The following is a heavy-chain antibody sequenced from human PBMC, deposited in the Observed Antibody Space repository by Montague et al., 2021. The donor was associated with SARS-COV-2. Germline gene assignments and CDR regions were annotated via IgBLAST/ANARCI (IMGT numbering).Heavy chain of an antibody. CDR2: FYIVGST. CDR3: ARETITGDAFDL. CDR1: GASVSGSY. J-gene: IGHJ3*01. Sequence: SETLSLTCTVSGASVSGSYWGWIRQSPGKGLEWIGYFYIVGSTDYNPSLKSRVTISIDTSKNQFSLKVRSVTAADAAVYYCARETITGDAFDLWGQGTMVTVSS. D-gene: IGHD1-14*01. V-gene: IGHV4-59*02.